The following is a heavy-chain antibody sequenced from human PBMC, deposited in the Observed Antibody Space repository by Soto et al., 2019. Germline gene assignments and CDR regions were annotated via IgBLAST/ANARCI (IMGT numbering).Heavy chain of an antibody. Sequence: GSLRLSCAASGFTFSSYAMSWVRQAPGKGLEWVSAISGSGGSTYYADSVKGRFTISRDNSKNTLYLQMNSLRAEDTAVYYCAKDRPAPGDCSGGSCYSGYWGQETLVTVSS. CDR3: AKDRPAPGDCSGGSCYSGY. CDR2: ISGSGGST. D-gene: IGHD2-15*01. V-gene: IGHV3-23*01. J-gene: IGHJ4*02. CDR1: GFTFSSYA.